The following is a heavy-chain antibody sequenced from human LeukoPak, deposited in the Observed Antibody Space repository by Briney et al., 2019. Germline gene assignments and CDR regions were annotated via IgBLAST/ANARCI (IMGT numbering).Heavy chain of an antibody. J-gene: IGHJ4*02. CDR2: ISYDGSNK. D-gene: IGHD1-26*01. CDR1: GFTFSSYG. Sequence: GGSLRLSCAASGFTFSSYGMHWVRQAPGKGLEWVAVISYDGSNKYYADSVKGRFTISRDNSKNTLYLQMNSLRAEDTAVYYCAKEWGSGSYYPYYFDYWGQGTLVTVSS. V-gene: IGHV3-30*18. CDR3: AKEWGSGSYYPYYFDY.